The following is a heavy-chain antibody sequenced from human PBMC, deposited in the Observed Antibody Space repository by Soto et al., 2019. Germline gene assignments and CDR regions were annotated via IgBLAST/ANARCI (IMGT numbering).Heavy chain of an antibody. D-gene: IGHD6-13*01. CDR1: GFTFSSYA. CDR3: AKDSSSWDYFDY. V-gene: IGHV3-23*01. CDR2: ISGSGGST. J-gene: IGHJ4*02. Sequence: GGSLRLSCAASGFTFSSYALSWVRQAPGKGLEWVSAISGSGGSTYHAGSVKGRLTISRDNSKNTLYLQMNSMRAENTAVYYCAKDSSSWDYFDYGGQGTRVTVSP.